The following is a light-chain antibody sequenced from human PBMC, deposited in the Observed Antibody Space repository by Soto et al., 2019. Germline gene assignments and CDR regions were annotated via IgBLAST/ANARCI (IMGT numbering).Light chain of an antibody. V-gene: IGKV1-39*01. CDR2: GAS. CDR3: QQTNSYTST. J-gene: IGKJ4*01. Sequence: IPMTQSPSSLSASVGDRVTITCQASQGISDSLNWYQQKPGKAPKLLIYGASILQSGVPSGFSGSGFGTDFTLTISSLRAEDVAMYFCQQTNSYTSTLGGGTKVDIK. CDR1: QGISDS.